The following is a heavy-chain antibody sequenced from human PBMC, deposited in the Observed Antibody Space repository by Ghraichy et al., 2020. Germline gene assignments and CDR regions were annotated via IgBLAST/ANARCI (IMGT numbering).Heavy chain of an antibody. CDR3: ARMRRQLVGGDY. V-gene: IGHV4-34*01. CDR2: INHSGST. D-gene: IGHD6-6*01. Sequence: SETLSLTCAVYGGSFSGYFWNWTRQRPGKGLEWIGEINHSGSTNYNPSLKSRVTISVDMSSKNQLSLRLTSVTAADTAVYYCARMRRQLVGGDYWGQGTLVTVSS. CDR1: GGSFSGYF. J-gene: IGHJ4*02.